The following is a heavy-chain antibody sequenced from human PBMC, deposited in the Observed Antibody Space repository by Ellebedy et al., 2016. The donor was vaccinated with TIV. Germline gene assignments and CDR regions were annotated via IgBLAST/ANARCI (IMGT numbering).Heavy chain of an antibody. Sequence: AASVKVSCKASGYTLMSYGICWVRQAPGQGLEWMGWVSPYDGNTNYAQKFQGRVTMTIDTSTSTGYMELRSLRSDDTAVYYCARGFRYGSGRWPLHYWGQGTLVTVSS. V-gene: IGHV1-18*01. J-gene: IGHJ4*02. D-gene: IGHD4-23*01. CDR1: GYTLMSYG. CDR2: VSPYDGNT. CDR3: ARGFRYGSGRWPLHY.